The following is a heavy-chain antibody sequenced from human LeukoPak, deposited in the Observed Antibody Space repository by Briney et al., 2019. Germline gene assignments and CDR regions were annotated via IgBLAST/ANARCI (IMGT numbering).Heavy chain of an antibody. CDR2: ISGLGGSA. V-gene: IGHV3-23*01. Sequence: GGSLRLSCVASGFFFNNYAMNWVRQAPGKGLEWVSGISGLGGSAYYAASVKGRFIISRDNSGNTLFFQLTNLRVEDTAVYYCARRGGSSWSSFDYWGHGTLVTVSS. J-gene: IGHJ4*01. CDR3: ARRGGSSWSSFDY. D-gene: IGHD6-13*01. CDR1: GFFFNNYA.